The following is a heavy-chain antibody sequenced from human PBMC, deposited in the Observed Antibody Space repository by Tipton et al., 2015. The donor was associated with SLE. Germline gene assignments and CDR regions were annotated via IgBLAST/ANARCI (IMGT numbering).Heavy chain of an antibody. CDR1: GGSISGYY. D-gene: IGHD5-18*01. Sequence: TLSLTCTVSGGSISGYYWSWIRQPAGKGLEWIGRIYTTGSTNYNPSLKSRVTMSVDTSKNQFSLKLSSVTAADTAVYYCARLEGYSYGYHWAFDIWGQGTMVTVSS. CDR2: IYTTGST. CDR3: ARLEGYSYGYHWAFDI. V-gene: IGHV4-4*07. J-gene: IGHJ3*02.